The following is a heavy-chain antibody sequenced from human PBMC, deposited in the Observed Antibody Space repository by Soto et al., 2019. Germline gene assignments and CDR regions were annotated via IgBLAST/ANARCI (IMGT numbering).Heavy chain of an antibody. CDR1: GGSFSGYY. CDR3: ARIRHSRGSGSYYYYYYYMDV. V-gene: IGHV4-34*01. D-gene: IGHD3-10*01. CDR2: INHSVST. Sequence: SETLSLTCAVYGGSFSGYYWGWIRQPPGKGLEWIGEINHSVSTNYNPSLKSRVTISVDTSKNRFSLKLSSVTAADTAVYYCARIRHSRGSGSYYYYYYYMDVWGKGTTVTVSS. J-gene: IGHJ6*03.